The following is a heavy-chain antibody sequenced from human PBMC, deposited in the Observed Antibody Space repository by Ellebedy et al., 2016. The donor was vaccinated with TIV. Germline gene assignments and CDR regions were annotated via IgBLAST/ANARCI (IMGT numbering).Heavy chain of an antibody. CDR2: INPGVGST. Sequence: AASVKVSCKASGYTFTSYFMHWVRQAPGQGLEWMGIINPGVGSTTYAQKLQGRVTMTRETSTSTVYMELSSLRSEDTAVYYCARARSSGWLHTPDYWGQGTLVTVSS. CDR3: ARARSSGWLHTPDY. V-gene: IGHV1-46*04. D-gene: IGHD6-19*01. J-gene: IGHJ4*02. CDR1: GYTFTSYF.